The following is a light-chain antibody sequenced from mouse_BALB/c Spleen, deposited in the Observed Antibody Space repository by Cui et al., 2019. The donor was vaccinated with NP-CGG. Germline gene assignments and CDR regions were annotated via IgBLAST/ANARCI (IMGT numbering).Light chain of an antibody. Sequence: QTLLSHASPLTTSPGETVTLTCRSSTGAVTTSNYANWVQEKPDHLFTGLIGGTNNRAPGVPARFSGSLIGDKAALTITGAQTEDEAIYFCALWYSNHWVFGGGTKLTVL. CDR1: TGAVTTSNY. CDR2: GTN. CDR3: ALWYSNHWV. V-gene: IGLV1*01. J-gene: IGLJ1*01.